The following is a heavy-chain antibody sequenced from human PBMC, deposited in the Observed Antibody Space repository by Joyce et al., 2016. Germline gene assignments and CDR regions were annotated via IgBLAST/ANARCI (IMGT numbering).Heavy chain of an antibody. CDR3: ARHRAIVPRRVRWFDP. Sequence: EVQLVQSGAEVKKPGESLKISCKASGYSFSSYWIAWVRHMPGKGLEWMGIIKPRDSDTIYSPSFQGQVTISADKSISTAYLQWSSLKASDTAMYYCARHRAIVPRRVRWFDPWGQGTLVTVSS. D-gene: IGHD6-6*01. CDR2: IKPRDSDT. CDR1: GYSFSSYW. J-gene: IGHJ5*02. V-gene: IGHV5-51*01.